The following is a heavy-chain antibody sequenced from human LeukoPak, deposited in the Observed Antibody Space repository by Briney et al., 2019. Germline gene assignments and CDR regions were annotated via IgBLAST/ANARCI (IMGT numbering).Heavy chain of an antibody. CDR1: GGSFSGYY. Sequence: NPSETLSLTCAVYGGSFSGYYWSWIRQPPGKGLEWIGEINHSGSTNYNPSLKSRVTISVDTSKNQFSLKLSSETAADTAVYYCARVLAAVADNWFDPWGQGTLVTVSS. J-gene: IGHJ5*02. CDR3: ARVLAAVADNWFDP. V-gene: IGHV4-34*01. D-gene: IGHD6-19*01. CDR2: INHSGST.